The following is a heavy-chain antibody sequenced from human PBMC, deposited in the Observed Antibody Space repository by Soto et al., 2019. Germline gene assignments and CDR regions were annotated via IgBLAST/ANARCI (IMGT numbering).Heavy chain of an antibody. Sequence: EVQLVESGGGLVQPGGSLGLSCAASGFTFSSYWVSWVRLAPGKGLEWVAHIKQSGSDRYYVDSVRCRFTISRDNAKNSLYLQMNSLRVDDTAMYYCASVKSWAVSPWGQGTLVTVSS. CDR3: ASVKSWAVSP. CDR2: IKQSGSDR. V-gene: IGHV3-7*01. J-gene: IGHJ5*02. CDR1: GFTFSSYW. D-gene: IGHD3-10*01.